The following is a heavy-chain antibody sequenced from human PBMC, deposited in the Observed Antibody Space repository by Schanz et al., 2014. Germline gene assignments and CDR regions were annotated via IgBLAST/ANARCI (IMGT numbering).Heavy chain of an antibody. CDR1: GYTFTDYY. CDR3: AREKGHGYRGLS. J-gene: IGHJ5*02. V-gene: IGHV1-2*06. Sequence: QVQLVQSGAEVKKLGASVKVSCKASGYTFTDYYMHWVRQAPGQGLEWMGRINPNSGGTNYAQKFQGRVTMTRDTSISTAYMEMSRLISDDTAVYYCAREKGHGYRGLSWGQGTLLAVSS. D-gene: IGHD5-12*01. CDR2: INPNSGGT.